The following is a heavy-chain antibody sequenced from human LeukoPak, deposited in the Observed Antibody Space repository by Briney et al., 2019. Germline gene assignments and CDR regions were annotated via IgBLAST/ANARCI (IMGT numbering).Heavy chain of an antibody. V-gene: IGHV3-72*01. Sequence: GGSLRLSCAASRSTFSDHYMDWVRQAPGKGLEWVARIRTRAKGYTTQYAPSVRDRFSISRDDSTNSVYLQMNSLKTADTAVYFCARVGDYYDTRGFSSDAFDIWGLGTMVTVAS. CDR2: IRTRAKGYTT. J-gene: IGHJ3*02. CDR1: RSTFSDHY. D-gene: IGHD3-22*01. CDR3: ARVGDYYDTRGFSSDAFDI.